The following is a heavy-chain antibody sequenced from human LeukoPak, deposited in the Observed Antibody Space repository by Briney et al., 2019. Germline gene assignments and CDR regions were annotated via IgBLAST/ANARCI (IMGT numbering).Heavy chain of an antibody. CDR2: INHSGST. Sequence: SETLSLTCAVYGGSFSGYYWSWIRQPPGKGLEWIGVINHSGSTNYNPSLKSRVTISLDTSKNQFSLKLSSVTAADTAVYYCSRGFLEWSLTGNHYYAMDVWGPGTTVTVSS. J-gene: IGHJ6*02. CDR3: SRGFLEWSLTGNHYYAMDV. CDR1: GGSFSGYY. D-gene: IGHD3-3*01. V-gene: IGHV4-34*01.